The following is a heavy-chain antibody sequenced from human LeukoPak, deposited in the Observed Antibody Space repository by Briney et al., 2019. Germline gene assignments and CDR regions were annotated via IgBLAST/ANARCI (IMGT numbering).Heavy chain of an antibody. CDR3: ATPSSMGDAFDI. V-gene: IGHV4-4*07. CDR2: IHTSGST. CDR1: GGSISSYY. J-gene: IGHJ3*02. Sequence: SETLSLTCTVSGGSISSYYWSWIRQPAGEGLVWIGRIHTSGSTNYNPSLKSRVTMSVDTSKKQFSLKLSSVTAADTAVYYCATPSSMGDAFDIWGQGTMVTVSS. D-gene: IGHD6-6*01.